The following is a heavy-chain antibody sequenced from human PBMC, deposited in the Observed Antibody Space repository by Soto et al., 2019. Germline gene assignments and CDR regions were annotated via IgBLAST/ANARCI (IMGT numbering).Heavy chain of an antibody. CDR1: GYTFSNYG. CDR2: ISLYSDGT. V-gene: IGHV1-18*01. Sequence: ASVKVSCKTSGYTFSNYGITWVRQAPGQPLEWLGWISLYSDGTSYAQKFRGRVSMTTDTSTTTAYMELRSLRSDDTAVYYCARVVPGAEAWFGPWGQGTLVTXSS. CDR3: ARVVPGAEAWFGP. J-gene: IGHJ5*02.